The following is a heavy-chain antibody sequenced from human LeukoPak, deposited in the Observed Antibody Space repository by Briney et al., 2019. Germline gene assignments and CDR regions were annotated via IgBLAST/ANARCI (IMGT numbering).Heavy chain of an antibody. V-gene: IGHV3-74*01. Sequence: GGSLRLSCAASGFTFSTYWMHWARHAPGKGLVWVSRINSDGSISAYGDSVKGRFTISRDNSKNTLYLQMNSLRAEDTAVYYCAKDSGQLWSSPFDYWGQGTLVTVSS. D-gene: IGHD5-18*01. J-gene: IGHJ4*02. CDR1: GFTFSTYW. CDR3: AKDSGQLWSSPFDY. CDR2: INSDGSIS.